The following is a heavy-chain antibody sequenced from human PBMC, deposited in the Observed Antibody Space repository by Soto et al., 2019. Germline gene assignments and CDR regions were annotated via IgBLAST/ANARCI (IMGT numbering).Heavy chain of an antibody. Sequence: PSETLSLTCSVSGGSITSGGFSWSWIRQSPGRGLEWLGYIYDSGRAYYKPSLKSRVTISLDRSNNQFSLKLDSMTAADTAVYYCARGGRSSGSFSDWFGPWGQGTLVTVSS. V-gene: IGHV4-30-2*06. CDR2: IYDSGRA. J-gene: IGHJ5*02. CDR1: GGSITSGGFS. D-gene: IGHD1-26*01. CDR3: ARGGRSSGSFSDWFGP.